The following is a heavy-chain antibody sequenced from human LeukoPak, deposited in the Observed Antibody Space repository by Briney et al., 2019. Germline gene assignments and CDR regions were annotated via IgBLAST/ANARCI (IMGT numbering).Heavy chain of an antibody. CDR3: ARGVPWLVGDYYYYYMDV. V-gene: IGHV1-18*04. D-gene: IGHD6-19*01. CDR2: ISAYNGNT. CDR1: GYTFTGYY. Sequence: ASVKVSCKASGYTFTGYYMHWVRQAPGQGLEWMGWISAYNGNTNYAQKLRGRVTMTTDTSTSTAYMELRSLRSDDTAVYYCARGVPWLVGDYYYYYMDVWGKGTTVTVSS. J-gene: IGHJ6*03.